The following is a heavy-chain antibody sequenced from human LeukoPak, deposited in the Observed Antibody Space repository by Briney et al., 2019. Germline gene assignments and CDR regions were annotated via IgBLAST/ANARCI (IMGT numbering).Heavy chain of an antibody. CDR2: LNPHSGAT. CDR1: GYTLADFH. CDR3: ARDRAYDSSGNPMFNP. D-gene: IGHD3-22*01. J-gene: IGHJ5*02. V-gene: IGHV1-2*02. Sequence: GASVEVSCKASGYTLADFHIQWVRQAPGHGLEWMGTLNPHSGATHYAQKFRGRVTMTRDTSVNTAYMELSSLTSDDTAVYFCARDRAYDSSGNPMFNPWGQGTLVTVSS.